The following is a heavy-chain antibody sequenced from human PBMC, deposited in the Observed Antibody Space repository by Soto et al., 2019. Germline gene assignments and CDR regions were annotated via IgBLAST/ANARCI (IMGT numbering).Heavy chain of an antibody. CDR1: GFSFSRHG. CDR3: ARHRSSTYYYYGMDL. CDR2: ISYDGSNQ. Sequence: GGSLRLSCAASGFSFSRHGMHWVRQAPGKGLEWVAVISYDGSNQDYADSVKGRFSISRDNSKNTVYLQMNSLRVEDSAVYYCARHRSSTYYYYGMDLWGQGTTVTVSS. D-gene: IGHD6-19*01. V-gene: IGHV3-30-3*01. J-gene: IGHJ6*02.